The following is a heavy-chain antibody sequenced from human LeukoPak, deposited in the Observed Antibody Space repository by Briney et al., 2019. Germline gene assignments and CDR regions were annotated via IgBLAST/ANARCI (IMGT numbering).Heavy chain of an antibody. CDR2: IYYSGST. Sequence: PSETLSLTCTVSGVSISGYYWSWIRQPPGKGLEWIGYIYYSGSTHYNPSLKSRVTISVDTSKNQFSLKLSSVTAADTAVYYRARGATLRRAGTSFDYWGQGTLVTVSS. V-gene: IGHV4-59*01. D-gene: IGHD6-19*01. J-gene: IGHJ4*02. CDR1: GVSISGYY. CDR3: ARGATLRRAGTSFDY.